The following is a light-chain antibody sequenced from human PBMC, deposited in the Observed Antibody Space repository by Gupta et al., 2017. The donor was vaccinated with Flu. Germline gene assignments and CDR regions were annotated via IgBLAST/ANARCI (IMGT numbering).Light chain of an antibody. CDR3: SSYTSSSTWV. J-gene: IGLJ3*02. Sequence: QSALTQPASVSGSPGQSITISCTGTSSDVGGYNYVSWHQQHPGKAPKLMIFEVSNRPSGVSNRFSGSKSGNTASLTISGLQAEDEADYYCSSYTSSSTWVFGVGTKVTVL. CDR2: EVS. CDR1: SSDVGGYNY. V-gene: IGLV2-14*01.